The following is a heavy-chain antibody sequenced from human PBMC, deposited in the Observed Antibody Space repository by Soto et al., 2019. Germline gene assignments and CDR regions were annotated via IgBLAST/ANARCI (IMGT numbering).Heavy chain of an antibody. CDR2: ISGSGGST. J-gene: IGHJ4*02. V-gene: IGHV3-23*01. D-gene: IGHD1-20*01. CDR3: EKDKYKGVGCLFDY. CDR1: GFTFSSYA. Sequence: LRLSCAASGFTFSSYAMSWVRQAPGKGLEWVSAISGSGGSTYYADSVKGRFTISRDNSKNTLYLQMNSLRAEDTAVYYCEKDKYKGVGCLFDYWGQGTLVTVSS.